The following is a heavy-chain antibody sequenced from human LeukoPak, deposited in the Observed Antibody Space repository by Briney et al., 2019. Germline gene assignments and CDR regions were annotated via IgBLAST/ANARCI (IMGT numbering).Heavy chain of an antibody. CDR2: ISWNSGSI. CDR3: AKDSYGSGGYFDY. J-gene: IGHJ4*02. V-gene: IGHV3-9*01. Sequence: GGSLRLSCAASGFTFDDYAMHWVRQAPGRGLEWVSGISWNSGSIGYADSVKGRFTISRDNAKNSLYLQMNSLRAEDTALYYCAKDSYGSGGYFDYWGQGTLVTVSS. CDR1: GFTFDDYA. D-gene: IGHD3-10*01.